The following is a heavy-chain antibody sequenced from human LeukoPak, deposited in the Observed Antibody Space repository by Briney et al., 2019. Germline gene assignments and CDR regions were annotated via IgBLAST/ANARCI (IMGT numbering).Heavy chain of an antibody. J-gene: IGHJ4*02. D-gene: IGHD3-10*01. Sequence: ASVKVSCKASGYTFTTYGISWVRQAPGQGLEWMGWVSGNNGNTNYAQKLQGRVTMTTDTSTSTAYMELRSLRSDDTAVYYCARDAKWSSGSCYYGYWGQGTLVTVSS. V-gene: IGHV1-18*01. CDR3: ARDAKWSSGSCYYGY. CDR1: GYTFTTYG. CDR2: VSGNNGNT.